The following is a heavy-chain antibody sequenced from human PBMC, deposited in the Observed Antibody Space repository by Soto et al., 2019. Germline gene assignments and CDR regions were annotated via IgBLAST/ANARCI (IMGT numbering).Heavy chain of an antibody. CDR2: ISPDGRTT. CDR3: ADSWLPTSY. V-gene: IGHV3-74*01. CDR1: GFSFSHYW. Sequence: PGGSLRLSFAASGFSFSHYWMHWGRQAPGKGLVWVSRISPDGRTTTYADSVKGRFTISRDNAKSTLYLQMNSLTVEDRAVYYCADSWLPTSYWGPGTLVTVSS. D-gene: IGHD3-10*01. J-gene: IGHJ4*02.